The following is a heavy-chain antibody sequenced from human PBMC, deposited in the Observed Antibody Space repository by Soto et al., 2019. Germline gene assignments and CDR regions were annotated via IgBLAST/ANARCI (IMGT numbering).Heavy chain of an antibody. D-gene: IGHD3-10*01. CDR3: AHYFSGYYYVSDCSCALDI. V-gene: IGHV2-5*01. J-gene: IGHJ3*02. CDR1: GFSLSRRGGG. CDR2: IMWNDNN. Sequence: SGPTLVNPTQTLTLTYTFSGFSLSRRGGGVGWVRQPPGKALEWLALIMWNDNNHYSPSLKSRLTITKDTSNTQVVLTMTNVDPVDTASFYCAHYFSGYYYVSDCSCALDIWGEGTMVTV.